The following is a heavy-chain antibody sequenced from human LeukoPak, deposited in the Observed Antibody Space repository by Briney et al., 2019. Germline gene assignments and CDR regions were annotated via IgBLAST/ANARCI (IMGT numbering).Heavy chain of an antibody. CDR2: ISYEGSNK. CDR3: ARVIRGGYDSGPFDY. V-gene: IGHV3-30-3*01. D-gene: IGHD5-12*01. J-gene: IGHJ4*02. CDR1: GFTFISYA. Sequence: PGGSLRLSFAASGFTFISYAMHLVRQSPGKGLDWVSVISYEGSNKYYADSVKGRFTISRDNSKNTLYLQMNSLRAEDTAVYYCARVIRGGYDSGPFDYWGQGTLVTVSS.